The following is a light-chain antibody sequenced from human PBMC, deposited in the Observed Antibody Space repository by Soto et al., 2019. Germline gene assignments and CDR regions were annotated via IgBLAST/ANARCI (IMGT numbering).Light chain of an antibody. V-gene: IGLV2-14*01. CDR3: SSYRSTTVYV. CDR2: EVT. Sequence: TQPPWVSGSPARSITISGTRTSGDVAGYNYVSWYQQYPGKAPKLMIYEVTHRPPGVSNRFSGSKSGNTASLTVSGLQAEDEATYYCSSYRSTTVYVCGTGTKVTV. CDR1: SGDVAGYNY. J-gene: IGLJ1*01.